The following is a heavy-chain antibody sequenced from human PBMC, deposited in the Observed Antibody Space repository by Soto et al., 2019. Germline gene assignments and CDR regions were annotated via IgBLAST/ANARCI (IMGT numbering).Heavy chain of an antibody. CDR2: ISAYNGNT. CDR3: ARDGCSVGSCYNAFDI. Sequence: ASVKVSCKASGYTFTSYGISWVRQAPGQGLEWMGWISAYNGNTNYAQKLQGRVTMTTDTSTSTAYMELRSLRSDDTAVYYCARDGCSVGSCYNAFDIWGQGTMVTVSS. J-gene: IGHJ3*02. CDR1: GYTFTSYG. V-gene: IGHV1-18*01. D-gene: IGHD2-15*01.